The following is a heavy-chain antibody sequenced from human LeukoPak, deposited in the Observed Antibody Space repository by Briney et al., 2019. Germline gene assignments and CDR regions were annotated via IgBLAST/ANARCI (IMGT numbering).Heavy chain of an antibody. D-gene: IGHD2-21*02. V-gene: IGHV4-59*08. J-gene: IGHJ4*02. CDR3: ARARVAYCGGDCSFFDY. CDR1: GGSLSSYF. CDR2: IYYSGST. Sequence: SETLSLTCTVSGGSLSSYFRSWIRLPPGKGLEWIGYIYYSGSTNYNPSLKSRVTISVDTSKNQFSLKLSSVTAADTAVYYCARARVAYCGGDCSFFDYWGQGTLVTVSS.